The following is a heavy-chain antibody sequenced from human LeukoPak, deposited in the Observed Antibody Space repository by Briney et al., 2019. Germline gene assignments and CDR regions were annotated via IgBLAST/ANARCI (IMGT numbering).Heavy chain of an antibody. Sequence: SETLSLTCTVSGGSISSYYWSWIRQPAGKGLEWIGRIYTSGGTNYNPSLKSRVTISVDTSKNQFSLKLSSVTAADTAVYYCARGVGGYCSGGSCYSGPNWFDPWGQGTLVTVSS. CDR3: ARGVGGYCSGGSCYSGPNWFDP. D-gene: IGHD2-15*01. V-gene: IGHV4-4*07. CDR1: GGSISSYY. J-gene: IGHJ5*02. CDR2: IYTSGGT.